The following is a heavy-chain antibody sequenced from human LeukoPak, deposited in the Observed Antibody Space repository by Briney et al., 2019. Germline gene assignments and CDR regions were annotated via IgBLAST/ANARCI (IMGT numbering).Heavy chain of an antibody. CDR3: ARDFSVDDSSGYLDI. CDR2: ISSSSSYI. D-gene: IGHD3-22*01. J-gene: IGHJ3*02. CDR1: GFTFSSYS. V-gene: IGHV3-21*01. Sequence: PGGSLRLSCAASGFTFSSYSMNWVRQAPGKGLEWVSSISSSSSYIYYADSVKGRFTISRDNSKNTLYLQMNSLRAEDTAVFYCARDFSVDDSSGYLDIWGQGTMVTVSS.